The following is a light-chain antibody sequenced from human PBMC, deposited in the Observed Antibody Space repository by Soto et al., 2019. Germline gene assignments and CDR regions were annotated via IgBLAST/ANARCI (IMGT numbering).Light chain of an antibody. J-gene: IGKJ2*01. Sequence: EIVLTQSPATLSLSPGERATLSCRASQSVSSYLAWYQQKPGQAPGLLIYDASNRATGIPARFSGSGSGTDFTLTISSLEPEDFAVYYCQQRSNWQGYTFGQGTKLEIK. CDR1: QSVSSY. CDR2: DAS. V-gene: IGKV3-11*01. CDR3: QQRSNWQGYT.